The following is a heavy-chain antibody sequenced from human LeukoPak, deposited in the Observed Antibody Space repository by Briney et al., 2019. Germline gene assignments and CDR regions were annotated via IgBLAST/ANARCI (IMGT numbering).Heavy chain of an antibody. CDR1: GFTFSDYY. CDR2: ISSSGSTI. V-gene: IGHV3-11*01. D-gene: IGHD2-2*01. CDR3: AKAGCSSTSCYYLNWYFDL. Sequence: GALRLSCAASGFTFSDYYMSWIRQAPGRGLEWVSYISSSGSTIYYADSVKGRFTISRDNAKNSLYLQMNSLRAEDTAVYYCAKAGCSSTSCYYLNWYFDLWGRGTLVTVSS. J-gene: IGHJ2*01.